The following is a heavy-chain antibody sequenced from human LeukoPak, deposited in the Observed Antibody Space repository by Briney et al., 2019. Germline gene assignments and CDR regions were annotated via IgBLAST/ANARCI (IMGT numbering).Heavy chain of an antibody. Sequence: SETLSLTCTVSGGSISSYYWSWIRQPAGKGLEWIGRIYTSGSTNYNPSLKSRVTMSVDTSKNQFSLKLSSVTAADTAVYYCARDLGIRCSSTSCKGGGFDIWGQGTMVTVSS. D-gene: IGHD2-2*01. V-gene: IGHV4-4*07. CDR3: ARDLGIRCSSTSCKGGGFDI. J-gene: IGHJ3*02. CDR1: GGSISSYY. CDR2: IYTSGST.